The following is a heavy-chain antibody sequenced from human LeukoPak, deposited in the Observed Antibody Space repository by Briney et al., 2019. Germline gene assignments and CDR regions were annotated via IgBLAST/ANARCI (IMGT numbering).Heavy chain of an antibody. CDR2: IWYDGSNK. CDR3: AKGEFSSSWYESYYFDY. Sequence: GGSLRLSCAASGFTFSSYGMHWVRQAPGKGLEWVAVIWYDGSNKYYADSVKGRFTISRDNSKNTLYLQMNSLRAEDTAVYYCAKGEFSSSWYESYYFDYWGQGTLVTVSS. D-gene: IGHD6-13*01. CDR1: GFTFSSYG. J-gene: IGHJ4*02. V-gene: IGHV3-33*06.